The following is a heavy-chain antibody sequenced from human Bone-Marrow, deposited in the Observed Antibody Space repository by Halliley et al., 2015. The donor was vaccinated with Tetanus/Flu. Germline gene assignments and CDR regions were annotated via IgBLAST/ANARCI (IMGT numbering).Heavy chain of an antibody. CDR2: IRHEGSET. J-gene: IGHJ3*01. CDR3: ATVDPNSYDASPD. D-gene: IGHD3-22*01. V-gene: IGHV3-7*03. Sequence: VANIRHEGSETSYLASVKGRFALSRDNAKNSVFLQMNRLRAEDTALYYCATVDPNSYDASPDWGQGTMVTVSA.